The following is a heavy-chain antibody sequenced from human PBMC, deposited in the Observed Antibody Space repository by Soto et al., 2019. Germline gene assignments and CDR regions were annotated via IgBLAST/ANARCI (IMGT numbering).Heavy chain of an antibody. Sequence: SETLSLTCTFSGGSISSGGYYWSWIRQHPGKGLEGIGYIYYCGSTYYNPSLKSRVTISVDTSKNQFSLKLSSVTAADTAVYYCARASSVDYDFWSGYPRYFDYWGQGTLVTVSS. CDR2: IYYCGST. V-gene: IGHV4-31*03. CDR1: GGSISSGGYY. J-gene: IGHJ4*02. D-gene: IGHD3-3*01. CDR3: ARASSVDYDFWSGYPRYFDY.